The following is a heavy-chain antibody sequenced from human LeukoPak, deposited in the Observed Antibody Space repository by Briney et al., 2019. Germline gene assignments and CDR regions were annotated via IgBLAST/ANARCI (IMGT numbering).Heavy chain of an antibody. CDR2: IYPGDSDT. D-gene: IGHD3-10*01. J-gene: IGHJ4*02. CDR3: ARQAGSYYSNFDY. CDR1: GYSFTNYW. V-gene: IGHV5-51*01. Sequence: GESLKISCKGSGYSFTNYWIGWVRQMPGKGLEWMGIIYPGDSDTRYSPSFQGHVTISAGKSISTAYLQWSSLQASDTAMYYCARQAGSYYSNFDYWGQGTLVTVSS.